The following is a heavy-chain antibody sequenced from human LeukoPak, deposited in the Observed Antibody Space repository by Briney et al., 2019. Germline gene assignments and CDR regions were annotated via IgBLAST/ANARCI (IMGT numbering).Heavy chain of an antibody. CDR2: IYTGRNT. J-gene: IGHJ4*02. V-gene: IGHV4-4*08. D-gene: IGHD6-19*01. CDR1: GASTSSRY. CDR3: AQTTGWPCFDF. Sequence: SETLSLTCSASGASTSSRYWSWIRQSPGRTLDWIGHIYTGRNTKYNPSLTSQVTISVDTSKNQFSLTMTSFTAADTAIYYCAQTTGWPCFDFWGPGALVTVSS.